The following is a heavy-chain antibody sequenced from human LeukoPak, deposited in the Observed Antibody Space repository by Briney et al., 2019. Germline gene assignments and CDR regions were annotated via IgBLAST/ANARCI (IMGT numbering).Heavy chain of an antibody. D-gene: IGHD6-13*01. CDR2: IWYDGSNK. J-gene: IGHJ6*02. CDR3: ARDPVAAAGMDYYYGMDV. V-gene: IGHV3-33*01. CDR1: GFTFSSYG. Sequence: GGSLRLSCAASGFTFSSYGMHWVRQAPGKGLEWVAVIWYDGSNKYYADSVKGRFTISRDNSKNTLYLQMNSLRAEDTAVYYCARDPVAAAGMDYYYGMDVWGQGTTVTVSS.